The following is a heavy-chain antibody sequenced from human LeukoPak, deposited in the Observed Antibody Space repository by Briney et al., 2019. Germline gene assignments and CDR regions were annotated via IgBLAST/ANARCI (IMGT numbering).Heavy chain of an antibody. CDR3: ARTRITPIRTAFDI. J-gene: IGHJ3*02. CDR2: IIPIFGTA. CDR1: GYTFTSYG. Sequence: SVKVSCKASGYTFTSYGISWVRQAPGQGLEWMGGIIPIFGTANYAQKFQGRVTITADKSTSTAYMELSSLRSEDTAVYYCARTRITPIRTAFDIWGQGTMVTVSS. V-gene: IGHV1-69*06. D-gene: IGHD3-10*01.